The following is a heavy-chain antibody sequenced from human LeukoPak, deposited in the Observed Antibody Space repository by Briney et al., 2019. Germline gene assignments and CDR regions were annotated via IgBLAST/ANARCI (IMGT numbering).Heavy chain of an antibody. CDR1: GVSFSGYY. Sequence: SETLSLTCAVYGVSFSGYYWSWIRQPPGKGLEWIGEINHSGSTNYNPSLKSRVTISVDTSKNQFSLKLSSVTAADTAVYYCARVVFCSGGSCYRYYFDYWGQGTLVTVSS. D-gene: IGHD2-15*01. J-gene: IGHJ4*02. CDR3: ARVVFCSGGSCYRYYFDY. CDR2: INHSGST. V-gene: IGHV4-34*01.